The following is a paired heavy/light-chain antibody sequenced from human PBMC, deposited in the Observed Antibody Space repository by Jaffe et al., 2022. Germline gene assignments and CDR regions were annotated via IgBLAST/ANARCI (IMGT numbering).Heavy chain of an antibody. CDR2: IRGNGDDSAK. CDR1: GFTFSGSA. J-gene: IGHJ4*02. V-gene: IGHV3-73*02. CDR3: SGGYADFAPNF. D-gene: IGHD4-17*01. Sequence: EVQLVESGGGLVQPGGSLKLSCAASGFTFSGSATHWVRQASGKGLEWVARIRGNGDDSAKVYAASVKGRFTISRDDSKNVAYLQMNSLKIEDTALYYCSGGYADFAPNFWGRGTMVTVSS.
Light chain of an antibody. J-gene: IGLJ2*01. V-gene: IGLV7-46*01. CDR1: TGPVTSTHY. Sequence: QAVVTQEPSLTVSPGGTVTLTCGSSTGPVTSTHYPYWFQQKPGQAPKTLIYDTSNKHSWTPARFSGSLVGGKAALTLSGAQPEDEAEYYCLFSYSGVRVFGGGTKLTVL. CDR3: LFSYSGVRV. CDR2: DTS.